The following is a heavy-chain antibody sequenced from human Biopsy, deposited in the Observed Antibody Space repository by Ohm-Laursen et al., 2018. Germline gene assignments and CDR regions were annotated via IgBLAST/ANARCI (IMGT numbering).Heavy chain of an antibody. D-gene: IGHD3-16*01. V-gene: IGHV4-31*02. CDR1: GVSINTGGYY. J-gene: IGHJ4*02. CDR2: IHYSGNT. Sequence: TLSLTCTVSGVSINTGGYYWTWIRQHPGTGLEWIEYIHYSGNTLYNPSLKSRLTISVDTSRNQFSLKLTSVTAADTALYYCTRAGGGKIYGLWGQGTLVTVSS. CDR3: TRAGGGKIYGL.